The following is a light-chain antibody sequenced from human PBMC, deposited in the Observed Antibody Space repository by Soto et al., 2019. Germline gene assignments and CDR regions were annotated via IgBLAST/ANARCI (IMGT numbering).Light chain of an antibody. J-gene: IGKJ3*01. CDR3: LQLNRYPLT. Sequence: IQLTQSPSSVSASVGDRVTITCRASQGVSSYLAWYRQKAGKAPKRLIYAASTLQSGVPSRFSGSGSGTDFTFTISSLQPEDFATYYCLQLNRYPLTFGPGTKVDI. CDR1: QGVSSY. V-gene: IGKV1-9*01. CDR2: AAS.